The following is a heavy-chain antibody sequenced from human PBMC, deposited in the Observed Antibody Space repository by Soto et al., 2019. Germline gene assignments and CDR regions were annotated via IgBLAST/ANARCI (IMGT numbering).Heavy chain of an antibody. Sequence: PGGSLRLSCAASGFTFSSYSMNWVRQAPGKGLEWVSYISSSSTTIYYADSVKGRFTISRDNAKNSLYLQMNSLRDEDTAVYYCARGLYYYDSGYWGYWGQGTLVTVSS. CDR3: ARGLYYYDSGYWGY. D-gene: IGHD3-22*01. V-gene: IGHV3-48*02. CDR1: GFTFSSYS. CDR2: ISSSSTTI. J-gene: IGHJ4*02.